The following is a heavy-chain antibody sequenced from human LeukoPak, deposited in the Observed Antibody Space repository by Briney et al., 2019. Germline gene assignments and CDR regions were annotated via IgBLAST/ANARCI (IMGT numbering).Heavy chain of an antibody. J-gene: IGHJ5*02. Sequence: GASVKVSCKASGYTFTSYGISWVRQAPGQGLEWMGWISAYNGNTDYAQKLQGRVTMTTDTSTSTAYMELRSLRADDTARYYFAGVGGAVAVYNWFGPWGPGTLVTASS. V-gene: IGHV1-18*01. D-gene: IGHD6-19*01. CDR1: GYTFTSYG. CDR3: AGVGGAVAVYNWFGP. CDR2: ISAYNGNT.